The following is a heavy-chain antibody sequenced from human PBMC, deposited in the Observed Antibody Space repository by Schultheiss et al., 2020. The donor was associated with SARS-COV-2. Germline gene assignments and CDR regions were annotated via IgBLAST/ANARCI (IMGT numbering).Heavy chain of an antibody. J-gene: IGHJ1*01. CDR2: ISGSGGST. D-gene: IGHD1-26*01. V-gene: IGHV3-23*01. CDR1: GFTFSSYA. Sequence: GESLKISCAASGFTFSSYAMSWVRQAPGKGLEWVSAISGSGGSTYYADSVKGRFTISRDNSKNTLYLQMNSLRAEDTAVYYCAKIWSGSSPEYFQHWGQGTLVTVSS. CDR3: AKIWSGSSPEYFQH.